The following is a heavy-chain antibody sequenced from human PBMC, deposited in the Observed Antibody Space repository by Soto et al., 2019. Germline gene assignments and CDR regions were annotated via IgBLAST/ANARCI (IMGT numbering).Heavy chain of an antibody. V-gene: IGHV1-3*01. CDR2: INAGNGNT. CDR3: AMGLETVITPSLNY. J-gene: IGHJ4*02. CDR1: GYSFTSYA. D-gene: IGHD4-4*01. Sequence: ASVKVSCKASGYSFTSYAMHWVRQAPGQRLEWMGWINAGNGNTKYSQKFQGRVTITRDTSASTAYMELSSLRSEDTTVYYCAMGLETVITPSLNYWGQGTLVTVST.